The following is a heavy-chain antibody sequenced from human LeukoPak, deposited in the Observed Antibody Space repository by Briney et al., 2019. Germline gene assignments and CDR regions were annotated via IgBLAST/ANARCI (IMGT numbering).Heavy chain of an antibody. J-gene: IGHJ6*02. CDR1: GGSFSGYY. Sequence: SETLSLTCDVYGGSFSGYYWSWIRQPPGKGLEWIGEIDHSGSTNYNPSLKSRVTISVDTSKNQFSLKLSSVTAADTAVYYCARSSGSYYNKYYYYYGMDVWGQGTTVTVSS. CDR3: ARSSGSYYNKYYYYYGMDV. D-gene: IGHD3-10*01. V-gene: IGHV4-34*01. CDR2: IDHSGST.